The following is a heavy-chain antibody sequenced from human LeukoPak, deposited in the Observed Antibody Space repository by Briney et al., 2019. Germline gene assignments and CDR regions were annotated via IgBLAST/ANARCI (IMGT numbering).Heavy chain of an antibody. CDR3: AKVHSGYYDSLDY. V-gene: IGHV3-23*01. CDR1: GFTFSVYY. CDR2: ISGRGGST. D-gene: IGHD3-9*01. Sequence: GGPLRLSCGASGFTFSVYYMSWLRQAPGKGLEWVSGISGRGGSTYYADSVKGRLTISRDNSKNTLYLQMNSLRAEDTAVYYCAKVHSGYYDSLDYWGQGTLVTVSS. J-gene: IGHJ4*02.